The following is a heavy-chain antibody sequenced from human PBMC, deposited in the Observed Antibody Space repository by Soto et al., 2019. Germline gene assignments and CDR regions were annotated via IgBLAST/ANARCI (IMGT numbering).Heavy chain of an antibody. J-gene: IGHJ6*02. Sequence: PSETLSLTCTVSGGSISSYYWSWIRQPPGKGLEWIGYIYYSGSTNYNPSLKSRVTISVDTSKNQFSLKLSSVTAADTAVYYCASLHSGETGTTPYYYYGMDVWGQGTTVPVSS. CDR1: GGSISSYY. CDR2: IYYSGST. V-gene: IGHV4-59*01. CDR3: ASLHSGETGTTPYYYYGMDV. D-gene: IGHD1-7*01.